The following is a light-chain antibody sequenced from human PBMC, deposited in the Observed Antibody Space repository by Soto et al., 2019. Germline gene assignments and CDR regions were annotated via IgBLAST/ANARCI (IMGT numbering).Light chain of an antibody. CDR2: DVS. Sequence: QSVLTQPASVSGSPGQWITISCTGSSSDVGAYNYVSWYQHHPGKAPKLMIYDVSNRPSGASNRFSGSKSGNTASLTIFGPQAEDESYYYCSSYTRSNTWVFGGGTKLTVL. CDR3: SSYTRSNTWV. V-gene: IGLV2-14*03. J-gene: IGLJ3*02. CDR1: SSDVGAYNY.